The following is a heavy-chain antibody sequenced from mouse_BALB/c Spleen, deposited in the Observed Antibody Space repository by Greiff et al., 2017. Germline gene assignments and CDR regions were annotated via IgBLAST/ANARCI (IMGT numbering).Heavy chain of an antibody. D-gene: IGHD2-3*01. CDR2: ISYSGST. Sequence: EVHLVESGPGLVKPSQSLSLTCTVTGYSITSDYAWNWIRQFPGNKLEWMGYISYSGSTSYNPSLKSRISITRDTSKNQFFLQLNSVTTEDTATYYCARDGYYLLWYFDVWGAGTTVTVSS. V-gene: IGHV3-2*02. J-gene: IGHJ1*01. CDR3: ARDGYYLLWYFDV. CDR1: GYSITSDYA.